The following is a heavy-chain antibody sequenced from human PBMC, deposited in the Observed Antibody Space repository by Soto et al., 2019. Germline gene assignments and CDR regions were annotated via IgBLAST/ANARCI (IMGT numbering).Heavy chain of an antibody. Sequence: ASVKVSCKASGYTFTSYGISWVRQAPGQGLEWMGWISAYNGNTNYAQKLQGRVTMNTDTSTSTAYMELRSLRSDDTAVYYCARDGRSGGSDAGPPYWGQGTLVTVSS. CDR3: ARDGRSGGSDAGPPY. CDR2: ISAYNGNT. J-gene: IGHJ4*02. CDR1: GYTFTSYG. V-gene: IGHV1-18*01. D-gene: IGHD2-15*01.